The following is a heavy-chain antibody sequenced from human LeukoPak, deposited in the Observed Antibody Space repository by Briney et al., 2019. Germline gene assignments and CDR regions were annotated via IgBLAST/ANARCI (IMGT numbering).Heavy chain of an antibody. J-gene: IGHJ4*02. D-gene: IGHD2-2*03. CDR2: IYYTGTT. Sequence: ASETLSLTCAVSGGSISSNSYYWGWIRQPPGKGLEWIGNIYYTGTTYSNPSLKSRVTISVDTSKNQFSLKLTSVTAADTAVYYCARLDPRGPDDYWGQGTLVTVSS. CDR3: ARLDPRGPDDY. CDR1: GGSISSNSYY. V-gene: IGHV4-39*01.